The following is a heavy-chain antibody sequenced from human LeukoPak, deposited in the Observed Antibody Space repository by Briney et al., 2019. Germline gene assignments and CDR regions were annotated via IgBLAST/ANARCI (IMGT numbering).Heavy chain of an antibody. CDR3: AARGLQYFYYGMDV. Sequence: SVKVSCKASGGTFSSYAISWVRQAPGQGLEWMGRIIPILGIANYAQKFQERVTITRDMSTSTAYMELSSLRSEDTAVYYCAARGLQYFYYGMDVWGQGTTVTVSS. J-gene: IGHJ6*02. V-gene: IGHV1-69*04. CDR2: IIPILGIA. D-gene: IGHD4-11*01. CDR1: GGTFSSYA.